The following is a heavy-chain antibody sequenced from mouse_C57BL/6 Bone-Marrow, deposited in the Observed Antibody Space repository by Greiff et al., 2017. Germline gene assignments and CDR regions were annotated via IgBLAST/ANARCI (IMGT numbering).Heavy chain of an antibody. V-gene: IGHV5-4*01. D-gene: IGHD1-1*01. CDR2: ISDGGSYT. CDR3: AREDYYGSSSWFAY. CDR1: GFTFSSYA. J-gene: IGHJ3*01. Sequence: EVHLVESGGLVKPGGSLKLSCAASGFTFSSYAMCWVRQTPEKRLEWVATISDGGSYTYYPDNVKGRFTISRDNAKNNLYLQMSHLKSEDTAMYYCAREDYYGSSSWFAYWGQGTLVTVSA.